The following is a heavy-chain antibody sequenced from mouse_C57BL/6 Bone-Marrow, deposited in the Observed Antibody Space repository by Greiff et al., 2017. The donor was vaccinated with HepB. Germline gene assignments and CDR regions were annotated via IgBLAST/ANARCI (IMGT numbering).Heavy chain of an antibody. CDR2: IYPGSGST. CDR3: ERDYGSSHPNYYAMDC. D-gene: IGHD1-1*01. CDR1: GYTFTSYW. J-gene: IGHJ4*01. V-gene: IGHV1-55*01. Sequence: QVQLQQPGAELVKPGASVKMSCKASGYTFTSYWITWVKQRPGQGLEWIGDIYPGSGSTNYNEKFKSKATLTVDTSSSTAYMQLSSRTSEDSAVYYCERDYGSSHPNYYAMDCGGQGTSVTVSS.